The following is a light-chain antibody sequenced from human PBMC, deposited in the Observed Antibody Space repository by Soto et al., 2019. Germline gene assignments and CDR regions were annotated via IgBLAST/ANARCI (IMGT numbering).Light chain of an antibody. CDR3: SAYTSSSTRG. CDR1: SSDVGGYNY. V-gene: IGLV2-14*01. Sequence: QSALTQPASVSGSPGQSITISCTGTSSDVGGYNYVSWYQQHPGKAPKLMIYEVSNRPSGVSNRFSGSKSGNTASLTISGLQAEDEADYYCSAYTSSSTRGFGGGATLTVL. CDR2: EVS. J-gene: IGLJ3*02.